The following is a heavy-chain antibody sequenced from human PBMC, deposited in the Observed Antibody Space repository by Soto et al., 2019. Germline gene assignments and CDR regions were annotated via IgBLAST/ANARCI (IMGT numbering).Heavy chain of an antibody. CDR1: GFTFGTPD. V-gene: IGHV3-23*01. D-gene: IGHD3-10*01. Sequence: QLLQSGGGLVQPGGSLTLSCAASGFTFGTPDMSWVRQAPGEGLEWVSTIDGSGGITYYADSVKGRFTISRDNSRNTVYLQMNSLRGDDTALYYCVKNSGWFKTWGQGALVTVSS. J-gene: IGHJ5*02. CDR2: IDGSGGIT. CDR3: VKNSGWFKT.